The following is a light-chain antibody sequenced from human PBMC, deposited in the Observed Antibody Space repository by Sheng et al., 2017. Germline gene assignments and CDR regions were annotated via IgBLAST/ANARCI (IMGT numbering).Light chain of an antibody. CDR3: QQFGRT. CDR1: QSITNN. CDR2: GTS. V-gene: IGKV3-20*01. J-gene: IGKJ1*01. Sequence: EIVMTQSPATLSVSPGERATLSCRASQSITNNLAWYQQKPGQAPRLLIYGTSSRATGIPDRFSGSGSGTDFTLTISRLEPEDFAVYYCQQFGRTFGQGTKVEVK.